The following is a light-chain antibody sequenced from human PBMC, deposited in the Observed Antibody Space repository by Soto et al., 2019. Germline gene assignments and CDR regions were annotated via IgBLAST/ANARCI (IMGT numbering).Light chain of an antibody. CDR2: DAS. CDR3: QQSYRTPT. J-gene: IGKJ5*01. V-gene: IGKV3-11*01. Sequence: IVLTQSPATLSLTPGERATLSCRASQSVSRCLAWYQQKPGQAPRLLIYDASNRATGIPARFSGSGSGTDYTLTISSLQPEDFATYYCQQSYRTPTFGQGT. CDR1: QSVSRC.